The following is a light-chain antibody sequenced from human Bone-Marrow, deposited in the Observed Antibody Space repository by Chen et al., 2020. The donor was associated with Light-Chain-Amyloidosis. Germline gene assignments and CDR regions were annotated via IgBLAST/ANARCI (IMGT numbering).Light chain of an antibody. J-gene: IGLJ3*02. Sequence: SYVLTQLSSVSVAPGQTATIACGGNNIGSTSVHWYQQTPGQAPLLVVYDDSDRPSGIPERLSGSNSGNTATLTIRRVDAGDEADYYGQVCDRSSDRPVFGGGTKLTVL. CDR3: QVCDRSSDRPV. V-gene: IGLV3-21*02. CDR1: NIGSTS. CDR2: DDS.